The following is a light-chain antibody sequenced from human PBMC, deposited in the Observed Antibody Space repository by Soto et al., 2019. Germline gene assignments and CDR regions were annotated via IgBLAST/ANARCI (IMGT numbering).Light chain of an antibody. CDR1: QSVSRW. Sequence: DIQMTQSPSTLSVSVGDRVTITCRASQSVSRWLACWQQKPGKAPKLLIYDASTSVSGVPARFSGSGSGTEFTLTISSLQSEDFATYYCQQYNNCSWTFGQGTKVDIK. V-gene: IGKV1-5*01. CDR3: QQYNNCSWT. CDR2: DAS. J-gene: IGKJ1*01.